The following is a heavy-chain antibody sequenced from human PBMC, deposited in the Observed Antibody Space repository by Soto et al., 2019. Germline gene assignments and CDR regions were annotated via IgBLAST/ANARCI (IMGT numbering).Heavy chain of an antibody. Sequence: QVQLVQSGAEVKKPGASLKVSCKASGYTFTSYGISWVRQAPGQGLEWMGWINAYNGNTNYAQTFQGRVTMSTHTSTSIAYMELRSLRSDDTAVYYCARDPVAGTYVDYWGQGTLVTVSS. V-gene: IGHV1-18*01. J-gene: IGHJ4*02. CDR2: INAYNGNT. D-gene: IGHD6-19*01. CDR3: ARDPVAGTYVDY. CDR1: GYTFTSYG.